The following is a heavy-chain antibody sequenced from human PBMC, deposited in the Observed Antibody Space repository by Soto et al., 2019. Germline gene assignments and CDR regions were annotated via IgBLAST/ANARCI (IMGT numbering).Heavy chain of an antibody. D-gene: IGHD1-1*01. CDR2: IGTDGNT. Sequence: GGSLRLSCAASGFTFNSYALNWVRQAPGKGLAWVSDIGTDGNTYYANSVKGRVTISSDNSRTTLYLQMNSLRAADTALYYCERKFPWTRPFDYWGQGTLVTVSS. CDR3: ERKFPWTRPFDY. V-gene: IGHV3-23*01. J-gene: IGHJ4*01. CDR1: GFTFNSYA.